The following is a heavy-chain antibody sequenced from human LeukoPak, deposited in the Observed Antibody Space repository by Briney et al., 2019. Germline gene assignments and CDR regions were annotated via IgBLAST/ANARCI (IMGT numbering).Heavy chain of an antibody. J-gene: IGHJ4*02. CDR2: ISYDGSNK. V-gene: IGHV3-30*18. Sequence: PGGSLRLSCAASGFTFSSYGMHWVRQAPGKGLEWVAVISYDGSNKYYADSVKGRFTISRDNSKNTLYLQMNSLRAEDTAVYYCEKDRDSGSSWPYFDYWGQGTLVTVSS. CDR3: EKDRDSGSSWPYFDY. D-gene: IGHD6-13*01. CDR1: GFTFSSYG.